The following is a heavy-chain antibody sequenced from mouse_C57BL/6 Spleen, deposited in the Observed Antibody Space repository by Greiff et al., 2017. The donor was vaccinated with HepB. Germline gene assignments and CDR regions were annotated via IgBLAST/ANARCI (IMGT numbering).Heavy chain of an antibody. J-gene: IGHJ3*01. CDR3: ASQYYGSPAWFAY. Sequence: VQRVESGAELARPGASVKLSCKASGYTFTSYGISWVKQRTGQGLEWIGEIYPRSGNTYYNEKFKGKATLTADKSSSTAYMELRSLTSEDSAVYFCASQYYGSPAWFAYWGQGTLVTVSA. CDR1: GYTFTSYG. CDR2: IYPRSGNT. D-gene: IGHD1-1*01. V-gene: IGHV1-81*01.